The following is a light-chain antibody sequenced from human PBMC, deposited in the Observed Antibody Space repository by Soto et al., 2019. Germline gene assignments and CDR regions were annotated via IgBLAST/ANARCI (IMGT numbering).Light chain of an antibody. Sequence: SYEQTQPPSVSVAPGQTASIACGGDNIGSKSVHWYQQKPGQAPVLVVFDDTDRPSGIPERFSGSNSGNTATLTISRVEVGDEADYYCQVWDNGSDHYVFGVGTKVTVL. CDR1: NIGSKS. CDR2: DDT. V-gene: IGLV3-21*02. J-gene: IGLJ1*01. CDR3: QVWDNGSDHYV.